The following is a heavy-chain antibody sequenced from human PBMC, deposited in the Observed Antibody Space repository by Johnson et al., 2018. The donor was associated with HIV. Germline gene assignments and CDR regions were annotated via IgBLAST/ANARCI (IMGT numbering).Heavy chain of an antibody. V-gene: IGHV3-74*02. Sequence: VQLVESGGGVVQPGRSLRLSCAASGFTFSSYAMHWVRQAPGKGLEWVSRINSDGSSTSYADSVKGRFTISRDNAKNTLYLQMDSLGAEDTAVYYCARVQLLADDVFNIWGQGTMVTVSS. J-gene: IGHJ3*02. CDR1: GFTFSSYA. CDR3: ARVQLLADDVFNI. CDR2: INSDGSST. D-gene: IGHD3-10*01.